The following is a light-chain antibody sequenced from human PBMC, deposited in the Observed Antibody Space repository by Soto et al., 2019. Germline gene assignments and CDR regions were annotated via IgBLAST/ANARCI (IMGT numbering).Light chain of an antibody. Sequence: EIVLTQSPATLSSSPGERATLSCRASQSVSTCFAWYKQKPGQAPRLLIYDASNRATGIPARFSGSGSGTDFTLTISSLATEDFAGYYCQQRSNWPLTFGGGTKVEIK. CDR3: QQRSNWPLT. V-gene: IGKV3-11*01. J-gene: IGKJ4*02. CDR1: QSVSTC. CDR2: DAS.